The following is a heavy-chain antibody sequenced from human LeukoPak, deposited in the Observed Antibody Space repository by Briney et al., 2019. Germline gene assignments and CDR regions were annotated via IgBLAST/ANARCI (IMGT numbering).Heavy chain of an antibody. CDR3: ASGEKHSSGWSLVWYFDL. V-gene: IGHV4-34*01. CDR2: INHSGST. D-gene: IGHD6-19*01. J-gene: IGHJ2*01. Sequence: SETLSLTCAVYGGSFSGYYWSWIRQPPGKGLEWIGEINHSGSTNYNPSLKSRVTISVDTSKNQFSPKLSSVTAADTAVYYCASGEKHSSGWSLVWYFDLWGRGTLVTVSS. CDR1: GGSFSGYY.